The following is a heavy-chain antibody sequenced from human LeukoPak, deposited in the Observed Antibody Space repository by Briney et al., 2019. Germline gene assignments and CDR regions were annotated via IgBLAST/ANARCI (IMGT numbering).Heavy chain of an antibody. CDR1: GYTFTSYD. V-gene: IGHV1-8*03. J-gene: IGHJ5*02. D-gene: IGHD6-13*01. Sequence: ASVKVSCKASGYTFTSYDINWVRQATGQGLEWMGWMNPNSGNTGYAQKFQGRVTITRNTSISTAYMELSSLRSEDTAVYYCAAAPLDRIAAAGFWFDPWGQGTLVTVSS. CDR3: AAAPLDRIAAAGFWFDP. CDR2: MNPNSGNT.